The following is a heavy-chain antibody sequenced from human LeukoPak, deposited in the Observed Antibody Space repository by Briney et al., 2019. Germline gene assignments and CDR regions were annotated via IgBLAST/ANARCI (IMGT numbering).Heavy chain of an antibody. CDR2: IYYSGST. V-gene: IGHV4-59*12. D-gene: IGHD6-13*01. CDR1: GGSISSYY. Sequence: PSETLSLTCTVSGGSISSYYWSWIRQPPGKGLEWIGYIYYSGSTNYNPCLKSRVTISVDTSKNQFSLKLSSVTAADTAVYYCARGPPRYGRIAAAGTHWFDPWGQGTLVTVSS. CDR3: ARGPPRYGRIAAAGTHWFDP. J-gene: IGHJ5*02.